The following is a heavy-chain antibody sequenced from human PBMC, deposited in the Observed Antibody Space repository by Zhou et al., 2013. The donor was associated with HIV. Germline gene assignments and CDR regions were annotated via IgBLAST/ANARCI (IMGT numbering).Heavy chain of an antibody. V-gene: IGHV1-69*05. D-gene: IGHD4-17*01. J-gene: IGHJ6*03. Sequence: QVQLVQSGTEVKKPGSSVKVSCKASGDIFSSYAISWVRQAPGQGLEWMGGIIPMFGTSNYAQKFQGRVTITTDESTSTAYMELSSLRSEDTAVYYCARVITVVTDYYYYMDVWGKGTTVTVSS. CDR2: IIPMFGTS. CDR3: ARVITVVTDYYYYMDV. CDR1: GDIFSSYA.